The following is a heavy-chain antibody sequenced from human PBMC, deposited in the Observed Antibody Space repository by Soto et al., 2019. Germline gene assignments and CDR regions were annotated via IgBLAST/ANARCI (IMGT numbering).Heavy chain of an antibody. CDR2: ISAYNGNT. D-gene: IGHD1-26*01. Sequence: QVQLVQSGAEVKKPGASVKVSCKASGYTFTSYGISWVRQAPGQGLEWMGWISAYNGNTNYAQKLQGRVTMTTATSTSTAYMELRSLRSDDTAVYYCARSLTIVGAAYNWFDPWGQGTLVTVSS. V-gene: IGHV1-18*01. CDR1: GYTFTSYG. J-gene: IGHJ5*02. CDR3: ARSLTIVGAAYNWFDP.